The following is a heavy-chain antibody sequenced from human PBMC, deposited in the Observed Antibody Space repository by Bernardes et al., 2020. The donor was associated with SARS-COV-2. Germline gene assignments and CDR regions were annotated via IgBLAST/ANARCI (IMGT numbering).Heavy chain of an antibody. V-gene: IGHV3-9*01. J-gene: IGHJ6*02. D-gene: IGHD7-27*01. CDR2: ISWNSGSI. Sequence: GGSLRLSCAASGFTFDDYAMHWVRQAPGKGLEWVSGISWNSGSIGYADSVKGRFTISRDNAKNSLYLQMNSLRAEDTALYYCATLGRPSRDGYYGMDVWGQGTTVTVSS. CDR1: GFTFDDYA. CDR3: ATLGRPSRDGYYGMDV.